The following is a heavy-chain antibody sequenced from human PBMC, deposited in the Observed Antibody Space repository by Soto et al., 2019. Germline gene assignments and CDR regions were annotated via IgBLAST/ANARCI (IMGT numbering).Heavy chain of an antibody. CDR1: GYSFVNYW. CDR2: VYPGDSDT. Sequence: EVQLVQSESEVKKPGESLKISCKVSGYSFVNYWIGWVRQMPGKGLEWMGNVYPGDSDTEYSPSFQGHVTIAADKSITTTYLQWSRLQASDTAIYYCARQSLSSSAFDFWGQGTLVIVSS. V-gene: IGHV5-51*01. J-gene: IGHJ4*02. CDR3: ARQSLSSSAFDF. D-gene: IGHD6-13*01.